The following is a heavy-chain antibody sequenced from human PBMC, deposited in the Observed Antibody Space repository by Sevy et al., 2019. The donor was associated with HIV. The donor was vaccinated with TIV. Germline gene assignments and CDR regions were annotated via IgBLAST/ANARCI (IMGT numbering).Heavy chain of an antibody. J-gene: IGHJ6*02. CDR2: IKSKTDGGTT. D-gene: IGHD3-10*01. CDR3: TLWFGKDYYYYYYGMDV. CDR1: GFTFSNAW. V-gene: IGHV3-15*01. Sequence: GESLKISCAASGFTFSNAWMSWVRQAPGKGLECVGRIKSKTDGGTTDYAAPVKGRFTISRDDSKNTLYLQMNSLKTEDTAVYYCTLWFGKDYYYYYYGMDVWGQGTTVTVSS.